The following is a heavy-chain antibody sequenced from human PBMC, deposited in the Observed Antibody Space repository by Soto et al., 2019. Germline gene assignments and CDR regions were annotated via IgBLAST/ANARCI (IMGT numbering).Heavy chain of an antibody. CDR1: GFTFSSYS. CDR3: ARDREYDFWSGSQLGGMDV. CDR2: ISSSSSSTI. Sequence: GGSLRLSCAASGFTFSSYSMNWVRQAPGKGLEWVSYISSSSSSTIYYADSVKGRFTISRDNAKSSLYLQMNSLRDEDTAVYYCARDREYDFWSGSQLGGMDVWGQGTTVTVSS. V-gene: IGHV3-48*02. D-gene: IGHD3-3*01. J-gene: IGHJ6*02.